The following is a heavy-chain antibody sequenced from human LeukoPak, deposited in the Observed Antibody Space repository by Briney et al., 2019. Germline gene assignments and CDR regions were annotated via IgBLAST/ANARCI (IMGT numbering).Heavy chain of an antibody. CDR3: ARSWFSTGPADY. J-gene: IGHJ4*02. V-gene: IGHV4-39*01. D-gene: IGHD6-13*01. Sequence: SETLSLTCTVSGGSISSSSYYWGWMRQPQGQGREWIGSIFHSGSTYYNPSLKSRVTISVDTSKNQFSLKLTSVTAADTAVYYCARSWFSTGPADYWGQGTLVTVSS. CDR2: IFHSGST. CDR1: GGSISSSSYY.